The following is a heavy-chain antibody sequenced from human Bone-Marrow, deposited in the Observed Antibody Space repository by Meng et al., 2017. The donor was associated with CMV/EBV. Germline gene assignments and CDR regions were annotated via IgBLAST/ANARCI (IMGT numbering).Heavy chain of an antibody. CDR3: AKGRNKHANSSPFYGLDV. CDR1: GFTFSSYD. Sequence: GESLKISCAASGFTFSSYDMHWVRQVTGKGLEWVSGVGTEDDAYYRDSVKGRFTISRDNSKDSLFLQMNSLRPDDTALYYCAKGRNKHANSSPFYGLDVWGQGTTVTVSS. J-gene: IGHJ6*02. V-gene: IGHV3-13*01. CDR2: VGTEDDA. D-gene: IGHD6-6*01.